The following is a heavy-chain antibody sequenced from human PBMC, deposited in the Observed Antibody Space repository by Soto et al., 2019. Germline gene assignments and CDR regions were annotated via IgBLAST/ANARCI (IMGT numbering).Heavy chain of an antibody. CDR1: GYTFTSYA. CDR3: AREAAADYYFDC. V-gene: IGHV1-3*01. D-gene: IGHD6-13*01. Sequence: ASVKVSCKASGYTFTSYAMHWVRQAPGQRLEWMGWINAGNGNTKYSQKFQGRVTITRDTSASTAYMELSSLRSEDTAVYYCAREAAADYYFDCWGQGTLVTVSS. J-gene: IGHJ4*02. CDR2: INAGNGNT.